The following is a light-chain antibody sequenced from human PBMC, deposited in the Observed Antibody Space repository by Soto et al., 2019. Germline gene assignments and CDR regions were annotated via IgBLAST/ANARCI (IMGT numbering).Light chain of an antibody. Sequence: EIVLTQSPGTLSLSPGERATLSCRASQSVSSSFLAWYQQKPGQAPRLLIYGASSRATGIPDRFSGSGSGTDLTLTISRLEPEDFAVYYCQQYDNSPLTFGGGTKVESK. V-gene: IGKV3-20*01. J-gene: IGKJ4*01. CDR2: GAS. CDR1: QSVSSSF. CDR3: QQYDNSPLT.